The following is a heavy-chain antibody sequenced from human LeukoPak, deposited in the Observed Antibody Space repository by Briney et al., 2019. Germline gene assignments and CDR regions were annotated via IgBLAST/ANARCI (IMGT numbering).Heavy chain of an antibody. J-gene: IGHJ4*02. CDR3: ARVLRYFDWEVAY. CDR1: GFTFSTYW. Sequence: GGSLRLSCAASGFTFSTYWMHWVRQAPGKGLVWVSRINSDVRSRSYADFVQGRFTISRDNSKNTLYLQMNSLRSEDTAVYYCARVLRYFDWEVAYWGQGTLVTVSS. CDR2: INSDVRSR. D-gene: IGHD3-9*01. V-gene: IGHV3-74*01.